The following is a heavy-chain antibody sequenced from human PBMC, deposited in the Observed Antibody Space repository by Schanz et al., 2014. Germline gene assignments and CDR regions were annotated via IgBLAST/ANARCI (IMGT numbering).Heavy chain of an antibody. V-gene: IGHV1-69*04. CDR3: ARVQDDILTGSEYYYGMDV. Sequence: GAEVKKPGASVKVSCKASGYTFSSYGITWVRQAPGQGLEWMGRIIPIHGIVNYAQRFQDRVRITADKSTSTAYMELRSLRSDDTAVYYCARVQDDILTGSEYYYGMDVWGQGTTVTVSS. CDR2: IIPIHGIV. J-gene: IGHJ6*02. D-gene: IGHD3-9*01. CDR1: GYTFSSYG.